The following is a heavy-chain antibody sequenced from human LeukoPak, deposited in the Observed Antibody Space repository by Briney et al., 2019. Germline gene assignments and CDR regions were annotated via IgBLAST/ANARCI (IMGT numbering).Heavy chain of an antibody. CDR3: ARRSCTNGVCYLVY. V-gene: IGHV4-39*07. CDR1: GGSISSSRYY. CDR2: IYYTGST. J-gene: IGHJ4*02. Sequence: PSETLSLTCTVSGGSISSSRYYWGWIRQPPGKGLEWIGSIYYTGSTNYNPSLKSRVTISVDTSNNQFSLKLSSVTAADTAVYYCARRSCTNGVCYLVYWGQGTLVTVSS. D-gene: IGHD2-8*01.